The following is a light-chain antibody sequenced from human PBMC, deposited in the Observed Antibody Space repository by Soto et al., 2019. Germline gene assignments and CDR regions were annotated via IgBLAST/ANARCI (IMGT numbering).Light chain of an antibody. CDR3: QQYNNWPLYT. Sequence: EIVMTQSPATLSVSPGERATLSCRASQSVSSNLAWYQQKPGQAPRLLIYGASTRATGIPARFSGSGSGTEFTLTISSLQSEDFAVYYCQQYNNWPLYTFGQGSMLESK. V-gene: IGKV3-15*01. CDR2: GAS. J-gene: IGKJ2*01. CDR1: QSVSSN.